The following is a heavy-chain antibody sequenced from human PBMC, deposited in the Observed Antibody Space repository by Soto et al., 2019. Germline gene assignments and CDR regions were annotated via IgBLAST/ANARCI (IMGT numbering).Heavy chain of an antibody. J-gene: IGHJ4*02. D-gene: IGHD6-6*01. V-gene: IGHV4-59*01. CDR3: ASSYSSSSVGYFDY. CDR2: IYYSGST. CDR1: GGSISSYY. Sequence: SLTCTVSGGSISSYYWSWIRQPPGKGLEWIGYIYYSGSTNYNPSLKSRVTISVDTSKNQFSLKLSSVTAADTAVYYCASSYSSSSVGYFDYWGQGTLVTVSS.